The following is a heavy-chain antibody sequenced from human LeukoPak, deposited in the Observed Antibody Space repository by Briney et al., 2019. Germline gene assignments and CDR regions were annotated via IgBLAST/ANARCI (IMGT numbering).Heavy chain of an antibody. V-gene: IGHV3-48*03. CDR2: ISSNGDTK. D-gene: IGHD6-6*01. Sequence: SLRLSCAASGFPISNDEVNCGRQAQGKGLEWVVYISSNGDTKYYTDSVQGRFTISRAKATNSLYLQITNLKAAAAAIYSRARDMWTIATHGDYWGQGTLVTVSS. CDR1: GFPISNDE. CDR3: ARDMWTIATHGDY. J-gene: IGHJ4*02.